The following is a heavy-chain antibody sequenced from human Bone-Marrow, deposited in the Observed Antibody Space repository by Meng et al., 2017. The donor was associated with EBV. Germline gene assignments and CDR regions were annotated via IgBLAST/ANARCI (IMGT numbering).Heavy chain of an antibody. CDR1: SVSCAVGSSF. V-gene: IGHV4-61*03. Sequence: QLECRRSGTVLVESGGCLAHTGGSFSVSCAVGSSFWRCVRQPPGRGLEWIGYDYYNGSPNYNPSLKSQGTISMNTSNTLFSLKLNTVLAAETAVYYCAGVTSGWGGGIDYWGQGTLVTVSS. CDR3: AGVTSGWGGGIDY. D-gene: IGHD6-19*01. CDR2: DYYNGSP. J-gene: IGHJ4*02.